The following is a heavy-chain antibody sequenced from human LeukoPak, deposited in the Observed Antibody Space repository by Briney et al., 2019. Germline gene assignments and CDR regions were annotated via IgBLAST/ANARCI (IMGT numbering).Heavy chain of an antibody. V-gene: IGHV1-18*01. D-gene: IGHD2-2*02. Sequence: ASVKVSRKACLYSFTSYGISWVRQAPAQGREWMGWISAFNGNTNYAQKLQGRVPMTTDTSTSTAYMELRSLRSDDTAVYYCARDATLVPAAIHPFDYWGQGTLVTVSS. J-gene: IGHJ4*02. CDR3: ARDATLVPAAIHPFDY. CDR2: ISAFNGNT. CDR1: LYSFTSYG.